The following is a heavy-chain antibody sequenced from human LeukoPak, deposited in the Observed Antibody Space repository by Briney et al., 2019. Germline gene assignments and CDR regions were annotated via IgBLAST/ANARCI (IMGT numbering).Heavy chain of an antibody. Sequence: GGSLRLSCAASGFTFSSYAMSWVRQAPGKGLEWVSAISGSGGSTYYADSVKGRFTISRDNSKNTLYLQVNSLRAEDTAVYYCARPLYSSLPIDPWGQGTLVTVSS. CDR3: ARPLYSSLPIDP. CDR1: GFTFSSYA. D-gene: IGHD6-6*01. CDR2: ISGSGGST. J-gene: IGHJ5*02. V-gene: IGHV3-23*01.